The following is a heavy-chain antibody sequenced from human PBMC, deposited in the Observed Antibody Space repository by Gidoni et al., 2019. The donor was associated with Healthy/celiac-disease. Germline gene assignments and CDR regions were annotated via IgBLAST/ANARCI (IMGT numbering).Heavy chain of an antibody. CDR3: ARVGCSGGSCYSGADY. Sequence: QVQLVQSGAEVKKPGASVKVSCKASGYTFTSYAMHWVRQAPGQRLEWMGWINAGNGNTKYSQKFQGRVTITRDTSASTAYMELSSLRSEDTAVYYCARVGCSGGSCYSGADYWGQGTLVTVSS. V-gene: IGHV1-3*01. CDR1: GYTFTSYA. CDR2: INAGNGNT. J-gene: IGHJ4*02. D-gene: IGHD2-15*01.